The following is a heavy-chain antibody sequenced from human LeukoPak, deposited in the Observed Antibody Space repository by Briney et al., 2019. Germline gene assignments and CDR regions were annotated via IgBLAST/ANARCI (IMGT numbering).Heavy chain of an antibody. D-gene: IGHD2-15*01. J-gene: IGHJ4*02. CDR2: INSDGSTT. V-gene: IGHV3-74*01. CDR3: AKNGGSQCYSHLDS. CDR1: GSSLRTHW. Sequence: GGSLRLSCEASGSSLRTHWIHWVRQAPGRGLVWVSCINSDGSTTIYADSVKGRFTLSRDNGKNTVFLQMNRLNAEDTAMYYCAKNGGSQCYSHLDSWGQGTLVTVSS.